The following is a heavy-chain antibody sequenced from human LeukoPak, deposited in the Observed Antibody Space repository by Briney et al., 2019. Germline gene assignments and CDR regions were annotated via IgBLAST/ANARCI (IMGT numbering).Heavy chain of an antibody. Sequence: SETLSLTCTVSGDSISSSSYYWGWIRQPPGKGLEWIGSIYYSGSTYYNPSLKSRVTISVDTSKNQFSLKLSSVTAADTAVYYCARHDSSGYLYNWFDPWGQGTLVTVSS. CDR2: IYYSGST. CDR1: GDSISSSSYY. V-gene: IGHV4-39*01. D-gene: IGHD3-22*01. J-gene: IGHJ5*02. CDR3: ARHDSSGYLYNWFDP.